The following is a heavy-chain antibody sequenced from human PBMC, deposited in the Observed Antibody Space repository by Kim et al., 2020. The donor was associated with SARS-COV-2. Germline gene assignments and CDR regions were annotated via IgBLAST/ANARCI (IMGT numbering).Heavy chain of an antibody. CDR2: ISGSGGRT. CDR1: GFTVSSHY. CDR3: AKDLGPGIAADWFDR. D-gene: IGHD6-13*01. Sequence: GGSLRLSCAASGFTVSSHYMSWVRQAPGKGLEWVSSISGSGGRTFYADSVKGQITISRDNLQNTLFLQMDSLRADGTALYHCAKDLGPGIAADWFDRRGQAILVTVSS. J-gene: IGHJ5*02. V-gene: IGHV3-23*01.